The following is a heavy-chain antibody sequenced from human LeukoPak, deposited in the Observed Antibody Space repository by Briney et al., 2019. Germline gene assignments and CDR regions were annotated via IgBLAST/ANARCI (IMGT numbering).Heavy chain of an antibody. CDR1: GYTLTELS. CDR2: TNPSGGST. V-gene: IGHV1-46*01. CDR3: ARDADHYGDYGPYFDY. D-gene: IGHD4-17*01. J-gene: IGHJ4*02. Sequence: ASVKVSCKLSGYTLTELSMHWVRQAPGQGLEWMGITNPSGGSTSYAQKFQGRVTMTRDMSTSTVYMELSSLRSEDTAVYYCARDADHYGDYGPYFDYWGQGTLVTVSS.